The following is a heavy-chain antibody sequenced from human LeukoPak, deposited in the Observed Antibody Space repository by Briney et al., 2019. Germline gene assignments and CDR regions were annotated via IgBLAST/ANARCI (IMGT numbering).Heavy chain of an antibody. Sequence: ASVKVSCKASGYTCTSYGISWVRQAPGQGLEWMGWISAYNGNTNYAQKLQGRVTMTTDTSTSTAYMELRSLRSDDTAVYYCARDGYYDYVWGSYRPANFDYWGRGTLVTVSS. CDR3: ARDGYYDYVWGSYRPANFDY. V-gene: IGHV1-18*01. CDR2: ISAYNGNT. CDR1: GYTCTSYG. J-gene: IGHJ4*02. D-gene: IGHD3-16*02.